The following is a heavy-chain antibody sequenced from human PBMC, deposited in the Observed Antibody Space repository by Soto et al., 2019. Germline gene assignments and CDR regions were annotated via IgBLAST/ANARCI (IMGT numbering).Heavy chain of an antibody. J-gene: IGHJ5*01. Sequence: QVQLVQSGAEVRKPGSSVKVSCKTSGGLISKYSFNWVRQAPGQGLEWMGGVLPISGSTDYAQKFQGRLTITADRSTSTVYMELSRLRSDDTANYYCATIRVRGGPLRFAAGGQGMLISVSS. D-gene: IGHD4-17*01. CDR1: GGLISKYS. CDR2: VLPISGST. CDR3: ATIRVRGGPLRFAA. V-gene: IGHV1-69*06.